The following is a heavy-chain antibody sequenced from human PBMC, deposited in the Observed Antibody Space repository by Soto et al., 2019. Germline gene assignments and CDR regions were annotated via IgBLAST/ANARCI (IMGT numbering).Heavy chain of an antibody. Sequence: SETLSLTCTVSGGSISSYYWSWIRQPPGKGLEWIGYIYYSGSTNYNPSLKSRVTISVDTYKNQFSLKLSSVTAADTAVYYCARGKYYDILTGYYEYYFDYWGQGTLVTVSS. CDR2: IYYSGST. CDR1: GGSISSYY. V-gene: IGHV4-59*01. J-gene: IGHJ4*02. CDR3: ARGKYYDILTGYYEYYFDY. D-gene: IGHD3-9*01.